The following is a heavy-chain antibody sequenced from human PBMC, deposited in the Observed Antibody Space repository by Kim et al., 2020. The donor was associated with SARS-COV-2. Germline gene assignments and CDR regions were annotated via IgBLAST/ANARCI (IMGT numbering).Heavy chain of an antibody. CDR1: GGSISSYY. CDR2: IYYSGST. J-gene: IGHJ5*02. V-gene: IGHV4-59*01. D-gene: IGHD1-7*01. Sequence: SETLSLTCTVSGGSISSYYWSWIRQPPGKGLEWIGYIYYSGSTNYNPSLKSRVTISVDTSKNQFSLKLSSVTAADTAVYYCARELFGTGTTSEDWFDPWGQGTLVTVSS. CDR3: ARELFGTGTTSEDWFDP.